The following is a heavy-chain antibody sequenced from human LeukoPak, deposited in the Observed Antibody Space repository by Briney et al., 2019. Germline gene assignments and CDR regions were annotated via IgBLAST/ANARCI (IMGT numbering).Heavy chain of an antibody. CDR1: GYPFIDYY. V-gene: IGHV1-2*02. CDR2: INPNTGDT. D-gene: IGHD6-13*01. Sequence: GASVKVSCKASGYPFIDYYLHWVRQAPGQGLEWMGCINPNTGDTNSAQNFQGRVIMTRDTSITTAYMELSRLKSDDTALYYCARARPGIAAAGTFGWFDPWGQGTLVTVSS. J-gene: IGHJ5*02. CDR3: ARARPGIAAAGTFGWFDP.